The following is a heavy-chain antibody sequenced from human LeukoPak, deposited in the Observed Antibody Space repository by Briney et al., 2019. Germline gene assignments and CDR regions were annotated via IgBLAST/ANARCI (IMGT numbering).Heavy chain of an antibody. J-gene: IGHJ6*03. CDR2: ISAYNGNT. D-gene: IGHD4-17*01. V-gene: IGHV1-18*01. Sequence: PEASVKVSCKASGYTFTSYGISWVRQAPGQGLEWMGWISAYNGNTNYAQKLQGRVTMTTDTSTSTAYMELRSLRSDDTAVYYCARGYPYGDYDQQYYYYYMDVWGKGTTVTISS. CDR1: GYTFTSYG. CDR3: ARGYPYGDYDQQYYYYYMDV.